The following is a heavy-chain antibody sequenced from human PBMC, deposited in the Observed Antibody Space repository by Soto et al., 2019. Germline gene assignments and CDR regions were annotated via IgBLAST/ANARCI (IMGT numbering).Heavy chain of an antibody. CDR2: ISWNSGSI. CDR3: AKDRGCSGGSCYQYYYYYMDV. Sequence: SGGGLVQPGRSLRLSCAASGFTFDDYAMHWVRQAPGKGLEWVSGISWNSGSIGYADSVKGRFTISRDNAKNSLYLQMNSLRAEDTALYYCAKDRGCSGGSCYQYYYYYMDVWGKGTTVTVSS. CDR1: GFTFDDYA. J-gene: IGHJ6*03. V-gene: IGHV3-9*01. D-gene: IGHD2-15*01.